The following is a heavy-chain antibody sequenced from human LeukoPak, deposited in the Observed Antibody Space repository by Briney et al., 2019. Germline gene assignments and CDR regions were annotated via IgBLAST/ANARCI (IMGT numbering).Heavy chain of an antibody. Sequence: GGSLRLSCAASGFTFDDYAMHWVRQAPGKGLEWVSGISWNSGSIGYADSVKGRFTISRDNAKNSLYLQMNSLRAEDTALYYCAKCVVGGDAFDIWGQGTMVTVSS. CDR3: AKCVVGGDAFDI. V-gene: IGHV3-9*01. D-gene: IGHD2-15*01. CDR1: GFTFDDYA. CDR2: ISWNSGSI. J-gene: IGHJ3*02.